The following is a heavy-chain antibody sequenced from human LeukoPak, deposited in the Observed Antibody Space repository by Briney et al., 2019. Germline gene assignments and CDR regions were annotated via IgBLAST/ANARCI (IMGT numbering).Heavy chain of an antibody. J-gene: IGHJ4*02. V-gene: IGHV4-59*08. D-gene: IGHD7-27*01. CDR3: ARGWGYFDS. Sequence: SETLSLTCTVSVDSISSYYWSWIRQSPGKGLEWIGYIYYSGSTNYSPSLKSRVTISVDTSKNQFSLKLSSVTAADTAVYYCARGWGYFDSWGQGTLVTVSS. CDR2: IYYSGST. CDR1: VDSISSYY.